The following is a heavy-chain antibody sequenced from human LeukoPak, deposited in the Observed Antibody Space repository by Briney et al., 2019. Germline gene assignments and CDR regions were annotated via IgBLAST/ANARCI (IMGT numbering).Heavy chain of an antibody. Sequence: GASVKVSCKASGYTFTGYYMHWVRQAPGQGLEWMGGIIPIFGTANYAQKFQGRVTITADESTSTAYMELSSLRSEDTAVYYCARERERGYSGYVFDYWGQGTLVSVSS. D-gene: IGHD5-12*01. CDR1: GYTFTGYY. CDR3: ARERERGYSGYVFDY. CDR2: IIPIFGTA. V-gene: IGHV1-69*13. J-gene: IGHJ4*02.